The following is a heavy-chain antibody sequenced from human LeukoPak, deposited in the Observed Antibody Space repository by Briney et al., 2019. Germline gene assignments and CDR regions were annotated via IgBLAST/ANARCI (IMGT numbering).Heavy chain of an antibody. CDR1: GFTFSSYG. V-gene: IGHV3-30*18. Sequence: GRSLRLSCAASGFTFSSYGIHWVRQAPGKGLEWGAVISYDGSNKYYADSVKGRFTISRDNSKNTLYLQMNSLRAEDTAVYYCAKELHGLDYWGQGTLVTVSS. J-gene: IGHJ4*02. CDR3: AKELHGLDY. CDR2: ISYDGSNK.